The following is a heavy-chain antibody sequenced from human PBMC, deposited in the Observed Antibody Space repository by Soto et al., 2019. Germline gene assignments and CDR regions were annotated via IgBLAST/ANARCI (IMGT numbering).Heavy chain of an antibody. D-gene: IGHD1-1*01. J-gene: IGHJ4*02. CDR2: ISAHNGNT. Sequence: VHLVQSGAEVKKPGASVKVSCKGSGYAFTTYGITWVRQVPGQGLEWMGWISAHNGNTNYAQKLQGRVTVTRDTSTSTAYMELRSLRSDDTAVYYCARGRYGDYWGQGALVTVSS. CDR1: GYAFTTYG. CDR3: ARGRYGDY. V-gene: IGHV1-18*01.